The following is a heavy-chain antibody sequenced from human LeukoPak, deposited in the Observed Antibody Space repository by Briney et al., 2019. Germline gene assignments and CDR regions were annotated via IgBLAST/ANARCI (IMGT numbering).Heavy chain of an antibody. CDR2: ISAYTGLT. CDR1: GYLFSSYG. V-gene: IGHV1-18*01. CDR3: ARDPLVTYYEFRSGYYFFDP. Sequence: ASVKVSCKTSGYLFSSYGVSWVRQAPGQGLEWMGWISAYTGLTDYAQKFQGRITMTTDTSTSTAYMELKSLRSDDTAIYYCARDPLVTYYEFRSGYYFFDPWGQGTLVTVSS. D-gene: IGHD3-3*01. J-gene: IGHJ5*02.